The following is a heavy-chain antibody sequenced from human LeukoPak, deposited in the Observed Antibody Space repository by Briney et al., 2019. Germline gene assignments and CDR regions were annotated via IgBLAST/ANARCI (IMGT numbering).Heavy chain of an antibody. V-gene: IGHV4-34*01. CDR1: GGSFSGYY. Sequence: SETLSLTCAVYGGSFSGYYWSWIRHPPGKGLEWIGEINHIGSTNYNPSLKSRVTISVDPSKHQFSLKVGSMTAADTAVYYCARAGGYGLIDYWGQGTMVTVSS. CDR3: ARAGGYGLIDY. J-gene: IGHJ4*02. CDR2: INHIGST. D-gene: IGHD5-18*01.